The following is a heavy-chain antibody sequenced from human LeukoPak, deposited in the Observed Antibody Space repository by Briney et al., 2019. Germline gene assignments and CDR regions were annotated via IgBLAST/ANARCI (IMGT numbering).Heavy chain of an antibody. CDR3: ARYSAPSIAARPGFDY. CDR1: GGSISSSSYY. Sequence: PSETLSLTCTVSGGSISSSSYYWGWIRQPPGKGLEWIGSIYYSGSTYYNPSLKSRVTISVDTSKNQFSLKLSSVTAADTAVYYCARYSAPSIAARPGFDYWGQGTLVTVSS. J-gene: IGHJ4*02. CDR2: IYYSGST. D-gene: IGHD6-6*01. V-gene: IGHV4-39*01.